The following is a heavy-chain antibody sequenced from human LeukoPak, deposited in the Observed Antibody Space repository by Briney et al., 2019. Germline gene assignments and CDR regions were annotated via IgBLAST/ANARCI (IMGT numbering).Heavy chain of an antibody. CDR2: INWNGGST. J-gene: IGHJ3*02. V-gene: IGHV3-20*04. CDR3: ARGRCSGGSCYNAFDI. Sequence: GGSLRLSCAASGFTFDDYGMSWVRQAPGKGLEWVSGINWNGGSTGYADSVKGRFTISRDNAKNSLYLQMNSLRAEGTALYYCARGRCSGGSCYNAFDIWGQGTMVTVSS. CDR1: GFTFDDYG. D-gene: IGHD2-15*01.